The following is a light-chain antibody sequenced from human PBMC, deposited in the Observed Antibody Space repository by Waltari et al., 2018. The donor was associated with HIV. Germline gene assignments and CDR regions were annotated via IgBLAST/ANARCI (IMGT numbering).Light chain of an antibody. CDR1: NLERKS. CDR2: YDS. Sequence: SSVLTQPPSVPVAPGKTARITCGGTNLERKSVHWYQPKPGQAPALFIYYDSDRPSGIPERFSGSNSGDTATLTISRVGYGDEADYYCQVWDSSSDHVLFGGGTKLTVL. J-gene: IGLJ3*02. CDR3: QVWDSSSDHVL. V-gene: IGLV3-21*04.